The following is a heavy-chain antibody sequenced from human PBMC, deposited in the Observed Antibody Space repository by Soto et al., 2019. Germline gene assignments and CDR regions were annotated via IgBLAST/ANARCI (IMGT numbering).Heavy chain of an antibody. CDR2: ISYDGSNK. J-gene: IGHJ4*02. V-gene: IGHV3-30*18. CDR3: AKESTPWINSGSPFDY. Sequence: QVQLVESGGGVVQPGRSLRLSCAASGFTFSSDVMHWVRQAPGKGLEWGALISYDGSNKYYADSVKGRFTIFRDNSKNTLYLQMNSLRTEDTAVYYCAKESTPWINSGSPFDYWGQGTLVTVSS. D-gene: IGHD3-22*01. CDR1: GFTFSSDV.